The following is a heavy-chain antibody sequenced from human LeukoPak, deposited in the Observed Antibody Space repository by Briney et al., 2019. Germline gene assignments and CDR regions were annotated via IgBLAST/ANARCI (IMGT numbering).Heavy chain of an antibody. J-gene: IGHJ3*02. CDR1: GFTFSDYA. CDR2: ISKDGSDK. D-gene: IGHD5-18*01. V-gene: IGHV3-30-3*01. Sequence: PGGSLRLSCAASGFTFSDYAMHWVRQAPGKGLEWVAVISKDGSDKYYPGSVKGRFTISRDNSKNTLYLQMNSLRAEDTAVYYCARDRYSYGLGGAFDIWGQGTMVTVSS. CDR3: ARDRYSYGLGGAFDI.